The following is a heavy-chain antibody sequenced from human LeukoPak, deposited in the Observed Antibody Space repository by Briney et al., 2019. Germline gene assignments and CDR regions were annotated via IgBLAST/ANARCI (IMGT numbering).Heavy chain of an antibody. CDR2: IYPGDSDT. J-gene: IGHJ4*02. D-gene: IGHD5-12*01. V-gene: IGHV5-51*01. Sequence: GESLKISCKGSGYSFISYWIGWVRQMPGKGLEWMGIIYPGDSDTRYSPSFQGQVTISADKSISTAYLQWSSLKASDTAMYYCARAINTGYSGYDFFDYWGQGTLVTVSS. CDR3: ARAINTGYSGYDFFDY. CDR1: GYSFISYW.